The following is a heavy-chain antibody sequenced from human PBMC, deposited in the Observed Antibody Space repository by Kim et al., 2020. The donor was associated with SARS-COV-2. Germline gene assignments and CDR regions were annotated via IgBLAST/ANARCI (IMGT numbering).Heavy chain of an antibody. CDR1: GGSFSGYY. V-gene: IGHV4-34*01. CDR2: INHSGST. CDR3: AIVHREEMATIFDY. J-gene: IGHJ4*02. D-gene: IGHD5-12*01. Sequence: SETLSLTCAVYGGSFSGYYWSWIRQPPGKGLEWIGEINHSGSTNYNPSLKSRVTISVDTSKNQFSLKLSSVTAADTAVYYCAIVHREEMATIFDYWGQGTLVTVSS.